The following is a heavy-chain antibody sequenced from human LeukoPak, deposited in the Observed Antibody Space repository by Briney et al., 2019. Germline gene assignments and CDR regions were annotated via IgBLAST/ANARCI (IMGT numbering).Heavy chain of an antibody. CDR2: IYPADSDI. V-gene: IGHV5-51*01. Sequence: GESLKISCKASGYIFTSQVSGKGLEWMGIIYPADSDIRYSPSFQGQVTISADKSISTAYLQWSSLKASDTAMYYCARQEYCSGGSCYTWFDPWGQGTLVTVSS. J-gene: IGHJ5*02. CDR3: ARQEYCSGGSCYTWFDP. D-gene: IGHD2-15*01. CDR1: GYIFTS.